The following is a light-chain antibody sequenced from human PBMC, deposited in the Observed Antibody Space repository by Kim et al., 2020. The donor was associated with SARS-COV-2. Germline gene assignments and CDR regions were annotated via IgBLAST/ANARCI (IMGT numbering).Light chain of an antibody. CDR2: DNN. CDR1: SSNIGNNY. V-gene: IGLV1-51*01. Sequence: GQEVTISCSGSSSNIGNNYVSWYQQLPGTAPKLLIYDNNKRPSGIPDRFSGSKSGTSGTLGITGLQTGDEADYYCGTWDGSLSVGVFGGGTKLTV. CDR3: GTWDGSLSVGV. J-gene: IGLJ2*01.